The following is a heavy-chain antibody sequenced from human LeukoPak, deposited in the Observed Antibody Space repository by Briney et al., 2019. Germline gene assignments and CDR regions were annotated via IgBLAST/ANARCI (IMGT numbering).Heavy chain of an antibody. V-gene: IGHV3-23*01. J-gene: IGHJ5*02. D-gene: IGHD6-19*01. Sequence: GGSLRLSCAASGFTFSSNWMTWVRQAPGKGLEWVSAISGSGGSTYYADSVKGRFTISRDNSKNTLYLQMNSLRAEDTAVYYCAKDLGIAVAPIDWFDPWGQGTLVTVSS. CDR3: AKDLGIAVAPIDWFDP. CDR1: GFTFSSNW. CDR2: ISGSGGST.